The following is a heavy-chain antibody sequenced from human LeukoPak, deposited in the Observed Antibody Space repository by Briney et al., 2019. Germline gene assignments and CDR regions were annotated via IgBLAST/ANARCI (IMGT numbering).Heavy chain of an antibody. CDR2: ISPNSGVT. D-gene: IGHD3-16*01. Sequence: ASVKVSCKASGHTFTGYYLHWVRQAPGQGLEWTGWISPNSGVTHYAQTFQGRVTMTRDRSISTAYMELSRLRSDDTAVYYCARASDYIDYWGQGTLVTVSS. CDR1: GHTFTGYY. J-gene: IGHJ4*02. V-gene: IGHV1-2*02. CDR3: ARASDYIDY.